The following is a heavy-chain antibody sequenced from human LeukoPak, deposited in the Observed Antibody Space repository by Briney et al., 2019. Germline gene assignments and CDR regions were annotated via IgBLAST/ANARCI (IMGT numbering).Heavy chain of an antibody. J-gene: IGHJ4*02. Sequence: PGRSLRLSCAASGFTFSSYAMHWVRQAPGKGLEWVAVISYDGSNKYYADSVKGRFTISRDNPKNTLYLQMNSLRAEDTAVYYCARDVAYYYGSGSYSIDYWGQGTLVTVSS. CDR1: GFTFSSYA. CDR3: ARDVAYYYGSGSYSIDY. V-gene: IGHV3-30*04. CDR2: ISYDGSNK. D-gene: IGHD3-10*01.